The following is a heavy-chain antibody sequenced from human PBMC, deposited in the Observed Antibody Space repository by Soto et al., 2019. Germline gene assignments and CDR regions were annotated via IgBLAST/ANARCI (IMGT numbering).Heavy chain of an antibody. CDR3: ATDYYDFWSGPTRAYYGMDV. Sequence: ASVKVSCQVSGYTLTELSMHWVRQAPGKGREWMGGFDPEDGETIYAQKFQGRVTMTEDTSTDTAYMELSSLRSEDTAVYYCATDYYDFWSGPTRAYYGMDVWGQGTTVTVSS. J-gene: IGHJ6*02. V-gene: IGHV1-24*01. CDR2: FDPEDGET. D-gene: IGHD3-3*01. CDR1: GYTLTELS.